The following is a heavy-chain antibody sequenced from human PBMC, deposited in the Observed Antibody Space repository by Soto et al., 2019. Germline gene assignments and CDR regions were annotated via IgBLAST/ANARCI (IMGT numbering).Heavy chain of an antibody. V-gene: IGHV1-69*08. D-gene: IGHD6-13*01. Sequence: QVQLVQSGAEVKKPGSSVKVSCKASGGTFSSYTISWVRQAPGQGLEWMGRIIPILGIANYAQKFQGRVTVTAYQATSIAYMELGSLRSEDTAVYYCARESGDTSSDYYYYGMAVWGQGTTVTVSS. CDR2: IIPILGIA. CDR1: GGTFSSYT. J-gene: IGHJ6*02. CDR3: ARESGDTSSDYYYYGMAV.